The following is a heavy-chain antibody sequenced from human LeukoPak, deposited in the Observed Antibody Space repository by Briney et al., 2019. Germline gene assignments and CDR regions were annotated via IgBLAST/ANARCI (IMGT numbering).Heavy chain of an antibody. CDR3: ARDLAYSRLDY. J-gene: IGHJ4*02. V-gene: IGHV3-7*01. Sequence: GGSLRLSCAASGFTFSSYGMHWVRQAPGKGLEWVASINPDGNKKYSADSVKGRFTISRDNAENSLYLQMNSLRVEDTAFYYCARDLAYSRLDYWGQGMLVTVSS. CDR1: GFTFSSYG. D-gene: IGHD5-18*01. CDR2: INPDGNKK.